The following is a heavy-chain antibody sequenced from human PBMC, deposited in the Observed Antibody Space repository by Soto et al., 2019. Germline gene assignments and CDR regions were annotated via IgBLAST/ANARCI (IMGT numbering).Heavy chain of an antibody. CDR1: GGSISSGGYY. CDR2: IYYSGST. D-gene: IGHD3-16*01. CDR3: ARDRIGPRGGESQT. V-gene: IGHV4-31*03. J-gene: IGHJ5*02. Sequence: PSETLSLTCTVSGGSISSGGYYWSWIRQHPGKGLEWIGYIYYSGSTYYNPSLKSRVTISVDTSKNQFSLKLSSVTAADTAVYYWARDRIGPRGGESQTWGQGTLVTVSS.